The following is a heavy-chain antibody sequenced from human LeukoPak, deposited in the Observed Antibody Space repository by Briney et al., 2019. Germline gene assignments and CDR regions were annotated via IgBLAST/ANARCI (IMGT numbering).Heavy chain of an antibody. CDR3: ARGPGYSSGWYVSY. Sequence: SETLSLTCAVYGGSFSGYYWSWIRQPPGKGLEWIGEINHSGSINYNPSLKSRVTISVDTSKNQFSLKLSSVTAADTAVYYCARGPGYSSGWYVSYWGQGTLVTVSS. CDR1: GGSFSGYY. D-gene: IGHD6-19*01. J-gene: IGHJ4*02. V-gene: IGHV4-34*01. CDR2: INHSGSI.